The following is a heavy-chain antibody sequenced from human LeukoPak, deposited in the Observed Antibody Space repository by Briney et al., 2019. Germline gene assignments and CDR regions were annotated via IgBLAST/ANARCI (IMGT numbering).Heavy chain of an antibody. V-gene: IGHV3-23*01. D-gene: IGHD5-24*01. CDR3: AKASRDGYNFDY. Sequence: GGSLRLSCAASGFTFSSYAMSWVRQALGKGLEWVSAISGSGGSTYYADSVKGRFTISRDNSKNTLYLQMNSLRPEDTAVYYCAKASRDGYNFDYWGQGTLVTVSS. J-gene: IGHJ4*02. CDR1: GFTFSSYA. CDR2: ISGSGGST.